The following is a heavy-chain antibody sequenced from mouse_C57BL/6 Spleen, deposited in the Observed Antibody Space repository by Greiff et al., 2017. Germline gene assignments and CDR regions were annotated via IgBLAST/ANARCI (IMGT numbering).Heavy chain of an antibody. CDR3: ASPHYYGSSYWYFDV. V-gene: IGHV1-53*01. J-gene: IGHJ1*03. D-gene: IGHD1-1*01. Sequence: QVHVKQPGTELVKPGASVKLSCKASGYTFTSYWMHWVKQRPGQGLEWIGNINPSNGGTNYNEKFKSKATLTVDKSSSTAYMQLSSLTSEDSAVYYCASPHYYGSSYWYFDVWGTGTTVTVSS. CDR1: GYTFTSYW. CDR2: INPSNGGT.